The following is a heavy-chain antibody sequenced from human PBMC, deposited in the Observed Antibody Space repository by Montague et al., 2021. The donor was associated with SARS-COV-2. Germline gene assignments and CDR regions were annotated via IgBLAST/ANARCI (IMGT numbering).Heavy chain of an antibody. CDR1: GDSVWSNTAA. CDR2: TNYRSKWTS. Sequence: CAISGDSVWSNTAAWNWIRQSPSGGLEWLGRTNYRSKWTSDCATSVEGRISIDPGTSKSQFFLHLRSVTPEDTGVYYCVRDTGSAQAGFDAWGQGTLVTVSS. V-gene: IGHV6-1*01. CDR3: VRDTGSAQAGFDA. D-gene: IGHD4-17*01. J-gene: IGHJ4*02.